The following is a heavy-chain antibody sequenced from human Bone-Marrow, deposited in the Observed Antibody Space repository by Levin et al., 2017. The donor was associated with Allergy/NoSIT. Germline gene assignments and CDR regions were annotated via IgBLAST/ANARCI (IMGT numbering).Heavy chain of an antibody. CDR2: ISSSGSTI. CDR1: GFTFSDYY. D-gene: IGHD6-6*01. CDR3: ASIYSSSYPLDY. J-gene: IGHJ4*02. V-gene: IGHV3-11*01. Sequence: KSGGSLRLSCAASGFTFSDYYMSWIRQAPGKGLEWVSYISSSGSTIYYADSVKGRFTISRDNAKNSLYLQMNSLRAEDTAVYYCASIYSSSYPLDYWGQGTLVTVSS.